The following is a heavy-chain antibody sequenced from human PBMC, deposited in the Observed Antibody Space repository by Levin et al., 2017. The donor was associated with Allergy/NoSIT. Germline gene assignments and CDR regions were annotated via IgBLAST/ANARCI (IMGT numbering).Heavy chain of an antibody. CDR1: GGSISSKTFY. CDR2: FYYGGST. CDR3: ARHAWRFDP. V-gene: IGHV4-39*01. J-gene: IGHJ5*02. Sequence: SETLSLTCTVSGGSISSKTFYWAWIRQPPGKGLDWIWSFYYGGSTYYNPSLTSRVTISVDTSKNQFSLKLNSVTAADTAVYYCARHAWRFDPWGQGTLVTVSS.